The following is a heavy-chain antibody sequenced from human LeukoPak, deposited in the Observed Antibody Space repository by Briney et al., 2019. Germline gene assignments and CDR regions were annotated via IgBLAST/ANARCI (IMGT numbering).Heavy chain of an antibody. CDR3: ARRCSSCSKRIYGYYYGMDV. J-gene: IGHJ6*02. CDR2: IYYSGST. Sequence: SETLSLTCTVSGGSISSYYWSWIRQPPGKGLEWIGYIYYSGSTNYNPSLKSRVTISVDTSKNQFSLKLSSVTAADTAVYYCARRCSSCSKRIYGYYYGMDVWGQGTTVTVSS. V-gene: IGHV4-59*08. CDR1: GGSISSYY. D-gene: IGHD6-13*01.